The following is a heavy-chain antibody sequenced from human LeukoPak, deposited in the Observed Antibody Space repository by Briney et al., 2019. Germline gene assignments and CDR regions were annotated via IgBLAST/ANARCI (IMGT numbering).Heavy chain of an antibody. CDR2: ISGRGGST. D-gene: IGHD1-20*01. CDR3: AKNSWMHDAFDM. CDR1: GFTFSSYA. V-gene: IGHV3-23*01. J-gene: IGHJ3*02. Sequence: GGSLRLSCAASGFTFSSYAMGWVRQAPGKGLGWISAISGRGGSTYYADSVKGRFTISRDNSNNTLYLQMNSLRAEDTAVYYCAKNSWMHDAFDMGGQGTMVTVSS.